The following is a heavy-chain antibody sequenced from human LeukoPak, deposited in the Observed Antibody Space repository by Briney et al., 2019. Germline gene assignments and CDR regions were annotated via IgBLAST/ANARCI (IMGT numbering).Heavy chain of an antibody. CDR3: ARERDGSGTQRGLNY. CDR2: IYTSGTT. CDR1: GGSISSSNYY. V-gene: IGHV4-61*02. Sequence: SETLSLTCTVSGGSISSSNYYWSWIRQPAGKGLEWIGRIYTSGTTNYNPSLKSRVTMSLDTSKNQFSLKLSSVTAADTAVYYCARERDGSGTQRGLNYWGQGTRVTVSS. J-gene: IGHJ4*02. D-gene: IGHD3-10*01.